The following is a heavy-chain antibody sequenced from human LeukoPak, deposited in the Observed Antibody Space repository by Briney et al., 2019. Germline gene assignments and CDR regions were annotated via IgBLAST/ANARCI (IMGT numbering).Heavy chain of an antibody. Sequence: PGGSLRLSCAASGFTFSSYSMNWIRQAPGKGLEWVSSISSSSSYIYYADSVKGRFTISRDNAKNSLYLQMNSLRAEDTAVYYCARGDSSSWYSCDYWGQGTLVTVSS. J-gene: IGHJ4*02. V-gene: IGHV3-21*01. CDR2: ISSSSSYI. CDR3: ARGDSSSWYSCDY. CDR1: GFTFSSYS. D-gene: IGHD6-13*01.